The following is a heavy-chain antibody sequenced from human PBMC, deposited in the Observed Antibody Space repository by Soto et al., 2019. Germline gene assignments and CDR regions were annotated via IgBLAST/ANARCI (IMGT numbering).Heavy chain of an antibody. CDR3: ARDHGSGGSYSPYYYYYYGMDV. Sequence: GASVKVSCKASGYTFTGYYMHWVRQAPGQGLEWMGWINPNSGGTNYAQKFQGWVTMTRDTSISTAYMELSRLRSDDTAVYYCARDHGSGGSYSPYYYYYYGMDVWGKGTTVTVSS. CDR2: INPNSGGT. J-gene: IGHJ6*04. D-gene: IGHD1-26*01. V-gene: IGHV1-2*04. CDR1: GYTFTGYY.